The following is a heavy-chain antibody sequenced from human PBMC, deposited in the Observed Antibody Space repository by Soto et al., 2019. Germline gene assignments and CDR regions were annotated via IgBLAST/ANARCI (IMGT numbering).Heavy chain of an antibody. CDR3: ATATVFWSGHQYYFDY. J-gene: IGHJ4*02. Sequence: ASVKVSCKVSGYTLTELSMHWVRQAPGKGLEWMGGFDPEDGETIYAQKFQGRVTMTEDTSTDTAYMELSSLRSEDTAVYYCATATVFWSGHQYYFDYWGQGTLVTVSS. CDR2: FDPEDGET. D-gene: IGHD3-3*01. V-gene: IGHV1-24*01. CDR1: GYTLTELS.